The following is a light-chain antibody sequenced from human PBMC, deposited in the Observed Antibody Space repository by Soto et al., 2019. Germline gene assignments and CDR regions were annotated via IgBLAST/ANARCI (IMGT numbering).Light chain of an antibody. CDR1: QSVSSSY. J-gene: IGKJ5*01. Sequence: EIVLTQSPGTLSLSPGERATLSCRASQSVSSSYLGWYQQKPGQAPRLLIYGASSRATGIPDRFSGSGSATHFTLTISRLEPEDFAVYYCQQRSNWPSITFGQGTRLEIK. CDR3: QQRSNWPSIT. CDR2: GAS. V-gene: IGKV3D-20*02.